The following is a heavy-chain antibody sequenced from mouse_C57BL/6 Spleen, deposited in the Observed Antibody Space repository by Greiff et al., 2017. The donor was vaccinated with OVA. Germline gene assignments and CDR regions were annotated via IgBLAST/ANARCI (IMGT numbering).Heavy chain of an antibody. Sequence: QVQLQQSGPELVKPGASVKISCKASGYAFSSSWMNWVKQRPGKGLEWIGRIYPGDGDTNYNGKFKGKATLTADKSSSTAYMQLSSLTSEDSAVYVCASPHYYGYDGDYWGQGTTLTVSS. CDR2: IYPGDGDT. CDR1: GYAFSSSW. J-gene: IGHJ2*01. D-gene: IGHD2-2*01. CDR3: ASPHYYGYDGDY. V-gene: IGHV1-82*01.